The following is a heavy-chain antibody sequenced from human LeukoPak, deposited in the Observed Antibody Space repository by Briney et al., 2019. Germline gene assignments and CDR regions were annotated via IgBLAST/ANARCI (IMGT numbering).Heavy chain of an antibody. J-gene: IGHJ4*02. V-gene: IGHV3-23*01. D-gene: IGHD5-24*01. CDR2: ISGGAYNT. CDR3: AKSMATISNFDY. CDR1: GFTFSSYV. Sequence: GGSLRLSCATSGFTFSSYVMSWVRQAPGKGLEWVSGISGGAYNTYYADSVKGRFSISRDNSKNMLYLQLNSLRAEDTAVYYCAKSMATISNFDYWGQGTLVTVSS.